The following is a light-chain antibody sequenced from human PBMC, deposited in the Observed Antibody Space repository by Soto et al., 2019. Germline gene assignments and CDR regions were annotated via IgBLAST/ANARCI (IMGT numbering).Light chain of an antibody. J-gene: IGLJ2*01. CDR3: SSYAGSNNVV. Sequence: QSALTQPPSASGSPGQSVTISCTGTSSDVGGYNYVSWYQQHPGKAPKVMIYEVSKRPSGVPDRFSGSKSGNTASLTASGLQAEDEADYYCSSYAGSNNVVFGGGTKLTVL. CDR1: SSDVGGYNY. CDR2: EVS. V-gene: IGLV2-8*01.